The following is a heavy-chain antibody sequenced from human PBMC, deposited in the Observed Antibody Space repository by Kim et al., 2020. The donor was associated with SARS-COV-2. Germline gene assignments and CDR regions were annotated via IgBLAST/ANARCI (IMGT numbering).Heavy chain of an antibody. J-gene: IGHJ4*02. D-gene: IGHD2-15*01. CDR3: ARGAYYCSGGSCYSSYLGQVRGTYGY. V-gene: IGHV4-34*01. CDR2: INHSGST. CDR1: GGSFSGYY. Sequence: SETLSLTCAVYGGSFSGYYWSWIRQPPGKGLEWIGEINHSGSTNYNPSLKCRVTISVDTSKNQFSLKLSSVTAADTAVYYCARGAYYCSGGSCYSSYLGQVRGTYGYWGQGTLVTVSS.